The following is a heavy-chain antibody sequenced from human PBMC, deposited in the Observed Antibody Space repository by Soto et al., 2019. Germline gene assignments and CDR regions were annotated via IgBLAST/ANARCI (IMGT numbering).Heavy chain of an antibody. CDR2: TYSGGST. D-gene: IGHD5-18*01. Sequence: EVQLVESGGGLIQPGGSLRLSCAASGFTVRSTYMSWVREATGKGLEWVSVTYSGGSTYYADSVKGRFTISRHNSKNTLYLQMNSLRAEDTAVVYSARSGYSYGPFDYWGQGPLVTVSS. J-gene: IGHJ4*02. CDR1: GFTVRSTY. CDR3: ARSGYSYGPFDY. V-gene: IGHV3-53*01.